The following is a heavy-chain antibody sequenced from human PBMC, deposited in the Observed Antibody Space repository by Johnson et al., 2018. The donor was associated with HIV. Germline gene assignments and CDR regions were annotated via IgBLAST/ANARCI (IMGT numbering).Heavy chain of an antibody. CDR1: KFTFSNYA. CDR2: IGTAGDT. Sequence: VQLVESGGGLVKPGGSLRLSCAASKFTFSNYAIHWVRQATGKGLEWVSTIGTAGDTYYPDSVKGRCTISRENAKNSLYLQMNSLIVEDTAVYYCGKRENDCGSTSCYFVAFATWGPGTMVSVSS. CDR3: GKRENDCGSTSCYFVAFAT. D-gene: IGHD2-2*01. V-gene: IGHV3-13*01. J-gene: IGHJ3*02.